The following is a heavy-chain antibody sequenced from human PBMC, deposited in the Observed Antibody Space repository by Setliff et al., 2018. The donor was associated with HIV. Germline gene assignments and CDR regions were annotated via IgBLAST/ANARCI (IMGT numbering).Heavy chain of an antibody. CDR3: ARGGDYLGIPSYYYYYMDV. V-gene: IGHV1-8*02. CDR1: GHTFTSYD. CDR2: MNPNSGNT. J-gene: IGHJ6*03. D-gene: IGHD4-17*01. Sequence: ASVKVSCKASGHTFTSYDIYWVRQATGQGLECMGWMNPNSGNTGYAQKFQGRVTMTRDTSISTAYMELSSLRSVDTAVYYCARGGDYLGIPSYYYYYMDVWGKGTTVTVSS.